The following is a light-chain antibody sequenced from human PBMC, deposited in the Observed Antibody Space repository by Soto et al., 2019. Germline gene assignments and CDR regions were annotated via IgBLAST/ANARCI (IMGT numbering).Light chain of an antibody. CDR2: DAS. CDR3: HQRSNGPPLT. CDR1: HSVKTC. J-gene: IGKJ5*01. V-gene: IGKV3-11*02. Sequence: EIMFTQSPYTLAVSVGERATLSCRASHSVKTCLVSYQQRHRQAPRLLLLDASHRAAGVPPRFSGSRFAGDFTLTISSRQPADAAAYYYHQRSNGPPLTFGQGTRLEIK.